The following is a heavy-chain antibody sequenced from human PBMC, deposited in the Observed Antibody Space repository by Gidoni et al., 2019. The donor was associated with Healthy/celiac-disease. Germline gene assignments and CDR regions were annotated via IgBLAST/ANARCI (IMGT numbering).Heavy chain of an antibody. Sequence: EVQLVESGGGLVQPGGSLRLSCAASGFTVSSNYLSWVGQAPGKGREWVSVSYSGGSTYYADSVKGRFTISRDNSKNTLYLQMNSLGAEDTAVYYCARGAGMDVWGQGTTVTVSS. CDR3: ARGAGMDV. CDR1: GFTVSSNY. J-gene: IGHJ6*02. V-gene: IGHV3-66*01. CDR2: SYSGGST.